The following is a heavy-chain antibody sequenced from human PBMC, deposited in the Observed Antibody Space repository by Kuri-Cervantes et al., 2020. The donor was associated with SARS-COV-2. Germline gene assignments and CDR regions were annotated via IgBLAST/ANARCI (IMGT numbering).Heavy chain of an antibody. Sequence: GSLRLSCVVSGGSISSSNWWSWVRQPPGKGLEGIGEIYHSGSTNYNPSLKSRVTILVDKSKNQFPLKLSSVTAADTAVYYCARVLWDCSRTNCYRYYYYGMDVWGQGTTVTVSS. CDR2: IYHSGST. CDR3: ARVLWDCSRTNCYRYYYYGMDV. D-gene: IGHD2-2*02. J-gene: IGHJ6*02. V-gene: IGHV4-4*02. CDR1: GGSISSSNW.